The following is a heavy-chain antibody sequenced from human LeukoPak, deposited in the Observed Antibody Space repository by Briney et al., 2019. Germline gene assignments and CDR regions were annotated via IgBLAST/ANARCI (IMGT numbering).Heavy chain of an antibody. D-gene: IGHD4-17*01. V-gene: IGHV3-7*03. J-gene: IGHJ4*02. CDR2: IKHDGSET. CDR3: ARIGREYGDYFDS. CDR1: GFTFTTFW. Sequence: GGSLRLSCAASGFTFTTFWMTWLRQAPGKGPEWVANIKHDGSETDYLDSVKGRFTISRDNAKNSLYLQMNNLSAEDTAVYYCARIGREYGDYFDSWGQATLVTVCS.